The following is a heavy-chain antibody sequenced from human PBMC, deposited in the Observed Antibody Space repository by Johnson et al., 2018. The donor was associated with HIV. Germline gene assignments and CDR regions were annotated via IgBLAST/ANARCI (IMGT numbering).Heavy chain of an antibody. CDR1: GFTFDDYA. J-gene: IGHJ3*02. D-gene: IGHD6-6*01. CDR2: ISWNSGSI. Sequence: VQLVESGGGLVQPGRSLRLSCAASGFTFDDYAMHWVRQAPGKGLEWVSGISWNSGSIGYADSVKGRFTISRDNAKNSLYLQMNSLRAEDTALYYCAKDSEWDSSSSGAFDIWGQGTMVTVSS. V-gene: IGHV3-9*01. CDR3: AKDSEWDSSSSGAFDI.